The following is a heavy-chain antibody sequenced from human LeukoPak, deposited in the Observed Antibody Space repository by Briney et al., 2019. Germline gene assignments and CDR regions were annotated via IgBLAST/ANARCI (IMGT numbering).Heavy chain of an antibody. J-gene: IGHJ4*02. CDR1: GFTFDDYA. CDR2: ISWNSGSI. D-gene: IGHD6-19*01. Sequence: PGGSLRLSCAASGFTFDDYAMHWVRQAPGKGLEWVSGISWNSGSIGYADSVKGRFTISRDNAKNSLYLQMNSLRAEDTALYYCAKDSVAVAGTGYFDYWGQGTLVTVSS. CDR3: AKDSVAVAGTGYFDY. V-gene: IGHV3-9*01.